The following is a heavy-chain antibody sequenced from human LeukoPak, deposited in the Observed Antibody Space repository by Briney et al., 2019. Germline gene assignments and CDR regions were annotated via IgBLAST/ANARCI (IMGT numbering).Heavy chain of an antibody. CDR1: GFAFNTYW. Sequence: GGSLRLSCAASGFAFNTYWMHWVRHAPGKGLVWVSHINTDGSSTTYADSVKGRFTISRDNAKNTPYLQMNSLSADDTAVYYCVALGLTTYYWGRGTLVTVSS. D-gene: IGHD4/OR15-4a*01. CDR3: VALGLTTYY. CDR2: INTDGSST. J-gene: IGHJ4*02. V-gene: IGHV3-74*01.